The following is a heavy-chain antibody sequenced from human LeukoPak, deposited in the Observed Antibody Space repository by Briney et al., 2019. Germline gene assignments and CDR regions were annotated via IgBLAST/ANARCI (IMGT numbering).Heavy chain of an antibody. CDR1: GVSFSGYY. CDR2: INGSGNS. V-gene: IGHV4-34*01. Sequence: SETLSLTCAIYGVSFSGYYWTWIRQSPGKDLEWIGEINGSGNSNYNPSLKSRVFISLDTSKNQFSLKLTSVTAADTAVYYCARGSRMRQVGPRWLDPWGRGTLVTVSS. J-gene: IGHJ5*02. CDR3: ARGSRMRQVGPRWLDP. D-gene: IGHD1-26*01.